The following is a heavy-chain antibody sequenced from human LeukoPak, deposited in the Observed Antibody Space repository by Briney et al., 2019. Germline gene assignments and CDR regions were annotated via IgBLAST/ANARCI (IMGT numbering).Heavy chain of an antibody. V-gene: IGHV3-30-3*01. Sequence: PGGSLRLSCAASGFTFSSYAMHWVRQAPGKGLEWVAVISYDGSNKYYADSVKGRFTISRDNSKNTLYLQMNSLRAEDTAVYYCAREGQNFDYWGQGTLVTVSS. J-gene: IGHJ4*02. CDR2: ISYDGSNK. CDR3: AREGQNFDY. CDR1: GFTFSSYA.